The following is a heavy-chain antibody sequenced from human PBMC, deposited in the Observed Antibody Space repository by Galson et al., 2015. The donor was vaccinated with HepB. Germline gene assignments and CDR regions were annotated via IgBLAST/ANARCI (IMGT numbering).Heavy chain of an antibody. V-gene: IGHV3-48*01. D-gene: IGHD6-25*01. CDR1: GFSFTSHS. J-gene: IGHJ6*02. Sequence: SLRLSCAVSGFSFTSHSMNWVRQAPGKGLEWVSYISSGGTKYYADSVKGRFTISSDNAKKSMYLHMSSLRAEDTAIYYCARNPASYDYYNMDVWGQGTTVTVSS. CDR2: ISSGGTK. CDR3: ARNPASYDYYNMDV.